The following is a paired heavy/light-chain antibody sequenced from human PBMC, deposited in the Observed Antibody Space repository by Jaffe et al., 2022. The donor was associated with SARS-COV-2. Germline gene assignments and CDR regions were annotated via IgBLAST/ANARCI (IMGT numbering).Heavy chain of an antibody. Sequence: QVQLVQSGPEVKKPGASVKVSCKAFGYTFTGFYLQWVRQAPGQGLEWMGWINPNTGGTESAQKFQGRVTMTRDTSFNTAYMELTRLRSDDTAVYYCARGHCSSSNCYEYHYRGLGVWGQGTTVTVSS. CDR2: INPNTGGT. J-gene: IGHJ6*02. V-gene: IGHV1-2*02. CDR1: GYTFTGFY. D-gene: IGHD2-2*01. CDR3: ARGHCSSSNCYEYHYRGLGV.
Light chain of an antibody. CDR3: MQALQTRL. Sequence: DIVMTQSPLSLPVTPGEPASISCRSSQSLLHSNGYNYLDWYLQKPGQSPQLLIYLGSNRASGVPDRFSGSGSGTDFTLKISRVEAEDVGVYYCMQALQTRLFGQGTKLDIK. V-gene: IGKV2-28*01. J-gene: IGKJ2*01. CDR2: LGS. CDR1: QSLLHSNGYNY.